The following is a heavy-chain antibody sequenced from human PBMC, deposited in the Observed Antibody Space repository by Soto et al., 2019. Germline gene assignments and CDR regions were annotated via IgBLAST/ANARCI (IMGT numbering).Heavy chain of an antibody. CDR3: ARKLELRGSYYYYDMDV. CDR2: INPNSGGT. J-gene: IGHJ6*02. Sequence: AASVKVSCKASGYTFTDYYMHWVRQAPGQGLEWMGWINPNSGGTNYAQKFQGRVTMTRDTSISTAYMELSRLRSDDTAVYYCARKLELRGSYYYYDMDVWGQGTTVTVSS. D-gene: IGHD1-7*01. V-gene: IGHV1-2*02. CDR1: GYTFTDYY.